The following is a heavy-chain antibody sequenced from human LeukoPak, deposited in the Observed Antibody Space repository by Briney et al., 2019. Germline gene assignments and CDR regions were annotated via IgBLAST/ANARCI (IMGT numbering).Heavy chain of an antibody. J-gene: IGHJ4*02. CDR1: GFDFSSNW. CDR3: AKDHYWSIDY. Sequence: GGSLRLSCAASGFDFSSNWMHGVRHAPGQGLVWVSRIKGDGISTNYADSVKGRLTISRDIAKNTLYLQMNSLRAEDTGVYYCAKDHYWSIDYWGRGTLVTVSS. D-gene: IGHD3-3*01. CDR2: IKGDGIST. V-gene: IGHV3-74*01.